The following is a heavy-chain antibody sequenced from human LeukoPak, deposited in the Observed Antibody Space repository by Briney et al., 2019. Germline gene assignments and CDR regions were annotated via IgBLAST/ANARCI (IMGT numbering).Heavy chain of an antibody. CDR2: IYPGDSDT. CDR3: ARWIGATTQFDY. J-gene: IGHJ4*02. CDR1: GSSFTSYW. D-gene: IGHD5-12*01. Sequence: GASLKISYKGSGSSFTSYWIGWVRPMPGKGLEWMGIIYPGDSDTRYSPSFQGQVTISADKSISTAYLQWSSLKASDTAMYYCARWIGATTQFDYWGQGTLVTGSS. V-gene: IGHV5-51*01.